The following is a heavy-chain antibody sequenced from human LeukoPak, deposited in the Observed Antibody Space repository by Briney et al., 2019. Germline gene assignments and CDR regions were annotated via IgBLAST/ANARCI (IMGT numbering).Heavy chain of an antibody. V-gene: IGHV3-23*01. CDR3: AKERVWQVVPAYGMDV. CDR1: GFTFSSYA. D-gene: IGHD2-2*01. J-gene: IGHJ6*02. Sequence: GGSLRLSCAASGFTFSSYAMSWVRQAPGKGLEWVSAISGSGGSTYYADSVKGRLTISRDNSKKSLYLQMNSLRAEDTAVYYCAKERVWQVVPAYGMDVWGQGTTVTVSS. CDR2: ISGSGGST.